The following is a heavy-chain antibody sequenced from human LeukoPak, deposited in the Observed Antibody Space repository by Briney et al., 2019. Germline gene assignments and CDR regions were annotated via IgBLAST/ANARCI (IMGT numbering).Heavy chain of an antibody. CDR2: IYHSGST. CDR1: GYAISSAHF. V-gene: IGHV4-38-2*02. J-gene: IGHJ6*03. D-gene: IGHD6-19*01. Sequence: SETLSLTCSVSGYAISSAHFWGWIRQPPGKGLEWIGSIYHSGSTHYNPSLKSRVTISVDTSKNHFSLKMSSVTAADTAVYYCARVTTAGSYYMDVWGKGTTVTVSS. CDR3: ARVTTAGSYYMDV.